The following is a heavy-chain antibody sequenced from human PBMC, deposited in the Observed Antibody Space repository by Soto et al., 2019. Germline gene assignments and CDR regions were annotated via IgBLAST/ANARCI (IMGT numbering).Heavy chain of an antibody. CDR3: ARHVSVFTPADSSYYMDV. V-gene: IGHV4-39*01. D-gene: IGHD6-13*01. J-gene: IGHJ6*03. Sequence: QLQLQESGPGLVKPSETLSLTCTVSGGSISSSSYYWGWIRQPPGKGLEWLGSIYYSGSTYYNPSLKRRVTISVDTSKNQFSLKLSSVTAADTAVYYCARHVSVFTPADSSYYMDVWGKGTTVTVSS. CDR1: GGSISSSSYY. CDR2: IYYSGST.